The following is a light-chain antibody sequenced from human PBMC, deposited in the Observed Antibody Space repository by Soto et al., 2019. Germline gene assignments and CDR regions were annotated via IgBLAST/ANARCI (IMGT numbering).Light chain of an antibody. CDR3: QQVKTYPLT. J-gene: IGKJ4*01. Sequence: DIQLTQSPSFLSASVGDRVTITCRASQDISSHLAWYQQKPGKAPKLLIYAASTLQSGIPSGFGGSGSGTEFTLTITSLQPEDFATYYCQQVKTYPLTFGGGTKVEIK. V-gene: IGKV1-9*01. CDR1: QDISSH. CDR2: AAS.